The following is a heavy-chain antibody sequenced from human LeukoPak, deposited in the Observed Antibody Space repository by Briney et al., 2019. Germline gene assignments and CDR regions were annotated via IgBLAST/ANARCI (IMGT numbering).Heavy chain of an antibody. J-gene: IGHJ4*02. V-gene: IGHV3-23*01. D-gene: IGHD2-2*01. Sequence: PGGSLRLSCAASGFTFSSYAMNWVRQAPGKGLEWVSGISDSGGSAYYADSVKGRFTISRDSSKNTLYLQVNSLRAGDTAVYYCASQKLGSTSYSIDYWGQGTLVTVSS. CDR2: ISDSGGSA. CDR3: ASQKLGSTSYSIDY. CDR1: GFTFSSYA.